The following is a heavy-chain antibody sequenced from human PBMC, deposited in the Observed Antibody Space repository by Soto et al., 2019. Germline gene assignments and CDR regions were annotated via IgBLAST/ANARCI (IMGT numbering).Heavy chain of an antibody. CDR3: ARDRLKDYYGSGSYRSDAFDI. J-gene: IGHJ3*02. Sequence: PSETLSLTCTVSVGSISSYYWSWIRQPPGKGLEWIGYIYYSGSTNYNPSLKSRVTISVDTSKNQFSLKLSSVTAADTAVYYCARDRLKDYYGSGSYRSDAFDIWGQGTMVTVSS. D-gene: IGHD3-10*01. CDR2: IYYSGST. CDR1: VGSISSYY. V-gene: IGHV4-59*01.